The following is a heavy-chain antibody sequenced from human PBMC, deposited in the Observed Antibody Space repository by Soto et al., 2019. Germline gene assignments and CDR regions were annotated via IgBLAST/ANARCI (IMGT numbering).Heavy chain of an antibody. CDR3: ARDLYLPDY. J-gene: IGHJ4*02. V-gene: IGHV3-33*01. CDR1: GFTFRSYG. Sequence: GGSLRLSCAASGFTFRSYGIHWVRQAPGKGLEWVAVIWYDGSNKYYADSVKGRFTISRDNSKNTLYLQMNSLRAEDTAVYYCARDLYLPDYWGQGTLVTVSS. CDR2: IWYDGSNK.